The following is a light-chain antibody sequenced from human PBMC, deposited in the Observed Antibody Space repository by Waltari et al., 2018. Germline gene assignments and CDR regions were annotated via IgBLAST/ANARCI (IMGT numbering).Light chain of an antibody. CDR1: SSNIESNY. V-gene: IGLV1-47*01. CDR3: GTWDDSLSRPV. CDR2: KNN. J-gene: IGLJ3*02. Sequence: QSVLTQPPSASGTPGQRVTISCSGSSSNIESNYVYVYQQFPGTAPKVLMFKNNQRPLGVSDRFSASKSGASASLAISGLRSDDEADYYCGTWDDSLSRPVFGGGTKLTVL.